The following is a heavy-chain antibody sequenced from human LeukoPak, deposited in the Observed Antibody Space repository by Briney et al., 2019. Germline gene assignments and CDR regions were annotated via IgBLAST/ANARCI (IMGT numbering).Heavy chain of an antibody. J-gene: IGHJ4*02. D-gene: IGHD6-13*01. CDR1: GGSISSYY. V-gene: IGHV4-59*08. CDR2: IYYSGST. CDR3: ARHSSSWRYDY. Sequence: SETLSLTCTVSGGSISSYYWSWIRQPPGKGLEWIGYIYYSGSTNYNPSLKSRVTISVDTSKNQFSLKLSSVTAADTAVYYCARHSSSWRYDYWGQGTLVTVSS.